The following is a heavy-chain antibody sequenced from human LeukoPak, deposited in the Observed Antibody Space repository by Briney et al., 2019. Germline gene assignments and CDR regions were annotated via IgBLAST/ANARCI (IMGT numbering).Heavy chain of an antibody. J-gene: IGHJ5*02. D-gene: IGHD2-2*01. CDR2: INPNSGGT. CDR1: GYTFTGYY. V-gene: IGHV1-2*02. CDR3: ARSRPTVVVPADWFDP. Sequence: ASVKVSCKASGYTFTGYYMHWVRQAPGQGLEWMGWINPNSGGTNYAQKFQGRVTMTRDTSNSTAYMELSRLRSDDTAVYYCARSRPTVVVPADWFDPWGQGTLVTVSS.